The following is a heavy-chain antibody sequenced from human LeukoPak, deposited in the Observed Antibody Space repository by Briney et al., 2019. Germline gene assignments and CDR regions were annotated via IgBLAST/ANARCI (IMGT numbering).Heavy chain of an antibody. J-gene: IGHJ4*02. CDR1: GFTFSSYS. CDR3: ARVIGSYGDSAY. CDR2: ISSTSSAI. D-gene: IGHD3-16*01. V-gene: IGHV3-48*04. Sequence: GGSLRLSCAASGFTFSSYSMNWVRQAPGKGLEWLSYISSTSSAIYYADSLKGRFTISRDNAKNSLYLQMDSLRAEDTAVYYCARVIGSYGDSAYWGQGTLVTVAS.